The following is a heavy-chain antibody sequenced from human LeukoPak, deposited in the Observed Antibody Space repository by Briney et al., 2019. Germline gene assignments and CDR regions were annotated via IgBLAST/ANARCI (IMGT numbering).Heavy chain of an antibody. J-gene: IGHJ4*02. CDR1: GFTFSNYW. CDR3: VRDSGSRSLDY. Sequence: QAGGSLRLSCTASGFTFSNYWMTWVRQTPEKGLEWLAQIKGDGSEKYFVDSVKGRFTISRDNAKNSLYLQMNSLRADDTAVYFCVRDSGSRSLDYWGQGTLVTVSS. CDR2: IKGDGSEK. V-gene: IGHV3-7*01.